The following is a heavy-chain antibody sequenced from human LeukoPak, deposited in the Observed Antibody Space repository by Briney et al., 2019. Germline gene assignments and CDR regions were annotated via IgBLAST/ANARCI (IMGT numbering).Heavy chain of an antibody. D-gene: IGHD5-18*01. CDR3: ARTRVAVQLWFASDI. J-gene: IGHJ3*02. CDR1: GFPLSSFE. CDR2: ITSTGDTV. V-gene: IGHV3-48*03. Sequence: GGSLSLSCAASGFPLSSFEMHWVRQAPGKGLESISYITSTGDTVYYADSVKGRFSISRDNAKNSLYLQMNSLRVEDTAVYYCARTRVAVQLWFASDIWGQGTLVTVSS.